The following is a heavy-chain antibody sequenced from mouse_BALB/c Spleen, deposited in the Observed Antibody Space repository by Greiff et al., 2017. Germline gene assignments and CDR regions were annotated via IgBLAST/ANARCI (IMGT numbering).Heavy chain of an antibody. J-gene: IGHJ4*01. Sequence: VKLQESGPDLVAPSQSLSITCTVSGFSLTSYGVHWVRQPPGKGLEWLVVIWSDGSTTYNSALKSRLSISKDNSKSQVFLKMNSLQTDDTAMYYCARHEAYYGNYYYAMDYWGQGTSVTVSS. CDR2: IWSDGST. D-gene: IGHD2-10*01. CDR3: ARHEAYYGNYYYAMDY. V-gene: IGHV2-6-2*01. CDR1: GFSLTSYG.